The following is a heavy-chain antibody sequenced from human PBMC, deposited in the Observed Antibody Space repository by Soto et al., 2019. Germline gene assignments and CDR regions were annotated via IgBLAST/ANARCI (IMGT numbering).Heavy chain of an antibody. J-gene: IGHJ6*02. D-gene: IGHD6-13*01. V-gene: IGHV3-30*03. CDR3: ARELTSAAGRFYYYYGMDV. CDR2: ISYDVTNK. CDR1: GFSFSSYG. Sequence: HPGGSLRLSCAASGFSFSSYGMHWVRQAPGKGLEWVAVISYDVTNKYYADSVKGRFTISRDNSKNTLYLQMNSLRAEDTAVYYCARELTSAAGRFYYYYGMDVWGQGTTVTVSS.